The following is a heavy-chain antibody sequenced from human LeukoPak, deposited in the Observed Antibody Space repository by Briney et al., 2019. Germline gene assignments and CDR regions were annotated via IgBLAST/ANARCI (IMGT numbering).Heavy chain of an antibody. CDR1: GFTFSNYW. CDR2: IKQDGSEK. J-gene: IGHJ4*02. V-gene: IGHV3-7*03. Sequence: GGSLRLSCAASGFTFSNYWMSWVRQAPGKGLEWVANIKQDGSEKYYVDSVKGRFTISRDNAENSLFLQMNGLRPEDTAVFYCARGQYTDGLSYWGQGTLVTVSS. CDR3: ARGQYTDGLSY. D-gene: IGHD5-24*01.